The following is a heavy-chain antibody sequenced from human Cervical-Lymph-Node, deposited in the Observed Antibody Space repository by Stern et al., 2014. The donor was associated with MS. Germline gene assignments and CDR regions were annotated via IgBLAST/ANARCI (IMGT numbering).Heavy chain of an antibody. Sequence: VQLEESGAEVRKPGASVKVSCKASGYTFTRYYIHWVRQAPGQGLEWMSIINPDGGGTTNAQRFEGRVSVTSDTSTSTVYMEMTGLRSDDTAVYYCGRSLAVTAIDYWGQGTLVTVSS. CDR3: GRSLAVTAIDY. J-gene: IGHJ4*02. CDR1: GYTFTRYY. V-gene: IGHV1-46*03. D-gene: IGHD2-21*02. CDR2: INPDGGGT.